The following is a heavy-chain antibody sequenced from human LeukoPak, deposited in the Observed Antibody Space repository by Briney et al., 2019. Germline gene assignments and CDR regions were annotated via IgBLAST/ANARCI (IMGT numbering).Heavy chain of an antibody. CDR1: EFTFSSYS. Sequence: GGSLRLSCAASEFTFSSYSMNWVRQAPGKGLEWVSGITGSGGTTYYTDSVKGRFTISRDNSKNTLYLQMKSLRAEDTAVYYCAKAMRHCRSTGCFTYYYHGMDVWGQGTTVTVSS. CDR3: AKAMRHCRSTGCFTYYYHGMDV. CDR2: ITGSGGTT. V-gene: IGHV3-23*01. J-gene: IGHJ6*02. D-gene: IGHD2-2*02.